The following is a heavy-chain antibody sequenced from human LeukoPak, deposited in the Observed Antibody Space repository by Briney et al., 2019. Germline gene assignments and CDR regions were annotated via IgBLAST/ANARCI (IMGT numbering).Heavy chain of an antibody. V-gene: IGHV4-4*02. CDR2: ISHSGST. J-gene: IGHJ4*02. D-gene: IGHD3-10*01. CDR1: GGSIGSSNW. CDR3: AREVRFSMVRGEIDS. Sequence: PSGTLSLTCAVSGGSIGSSNWWSWVRQPPGRGLEWIGEISHSGSTNYNPSLKSRVTISVDKSKNQFSLNLSSVTAADTAVYYCAREVRFSMVRGEIDSWGQGTLVTVSS.